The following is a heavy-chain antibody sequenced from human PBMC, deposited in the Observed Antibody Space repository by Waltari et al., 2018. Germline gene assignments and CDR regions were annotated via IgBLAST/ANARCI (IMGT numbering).Heavy chain of an antibody. CDR3: ARWSYYDSSGLSANAFDI. V-gene: IGHV4-34*01. CDR2: INHSGST. CDR1: GGSFSGYY. D-gene: IGHD3-22*01. Sequence: QVQLQQWGAGLLKPSETLSLTCAVYGGSFSGYYWSWIRQPPGKGLEWIGEINHSGSTNYNPSLKSRVTISVDTSKNQFSLKLSSVTAADTAVYYCARWSYYDSSGLSANAFDIWGQGTMVTVSS. J-gene: IGHJ3*02.